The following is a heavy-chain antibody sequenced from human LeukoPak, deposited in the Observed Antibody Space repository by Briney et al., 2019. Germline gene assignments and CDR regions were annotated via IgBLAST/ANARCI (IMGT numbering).Heavy chain of an antibody. V-gene: IGHV4-34*01. CDR1: GGSFSGYY. CDR3: ASNCGGDCSSSYDDAFDI. CDR2: INHSGST. D-gene: IGHD2-21*02. Sequence: SETLSLTCAVYGGSFSGYYWSWIRQPPGKGLEWIGEINHSGSTNYNPSLKSRVTISVDTSKNQFSLKLSSVTAADTAVYYCASNCGGDCSSSYDDAFDIWGQGTMVTVSS. J-gene: IGHJ3*02.